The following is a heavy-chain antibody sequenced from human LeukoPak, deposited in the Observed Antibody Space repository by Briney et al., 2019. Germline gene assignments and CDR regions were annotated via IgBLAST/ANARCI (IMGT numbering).Heavy chain of an antibody. Sequence: ASVKVSCKASGYTFTSYAMNWVRQAPGQGLEWMGWINTNTGNPTYAQGFTGRFVFSLDTSVSTAYLQISSLKAEDTAVYYCARGPRIAAAGRGNWFDPWGQGTLVTVSS. CDR3: ARGPRIAAAGRGNWFDP. D-gene: IGHD6-13*01. J-gene: IGHJ5*02. CDR1: GYTFTSYA. CDR2: INTNTGNP. V-gene: IGHV7-4-1*02.